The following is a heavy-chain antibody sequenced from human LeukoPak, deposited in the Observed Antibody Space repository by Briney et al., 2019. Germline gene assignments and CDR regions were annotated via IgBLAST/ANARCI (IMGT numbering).Heavy chain of an antibody. CDR3: ARGADYIWGSYRYKPAARPFGY. CDR2: INHSGST. J-gene: IGHJ4*02. D-gene: IGHD3-16*02. V-gene: IGHV4-34*01. CDR1: GGSFSGYY. Sequence: PSETLSLTCAVYGGSFSGYYWSWIRQPPGKGLEWIGEINHSGSTNYNPSLKSRVTISVDTSKNQFSLKLSSVTAADTAVYYCARGADYIWGSYRYKPAARPFGYWGQGTLVTVSS.